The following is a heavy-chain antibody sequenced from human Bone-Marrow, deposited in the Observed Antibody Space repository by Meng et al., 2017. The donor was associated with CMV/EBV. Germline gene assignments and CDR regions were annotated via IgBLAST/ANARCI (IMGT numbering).Heavy chain of an antibody. Sequence: SETLSLTCTVSGGSISSGDYYWSWIRQPPGKGLEWIGYIYYSGSTYYNPSLKSRVTISVDTSKNQFSLKLSSVTAADTAVYYCARAYLVVGGAFDIWGQGTMVTVPS. V-gene: IGHV4-30-4*02. D-gene: IGHD2-15*01. CDR1: GGSISSGDYY. CDR3: ARAYLVVGGAFDI. J-gene: IGHJ3*02. CDR2: IYYSGST.